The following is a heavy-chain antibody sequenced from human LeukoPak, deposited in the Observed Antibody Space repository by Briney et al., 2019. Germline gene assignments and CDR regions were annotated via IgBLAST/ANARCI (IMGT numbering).Heavy chain of an antibody. J-gene: IGHJ5*02. Sequence: GGSLRLSCAASGFTISSYWMHWVRQAPGKGPVWVSRINSDGTSISYADSVKGRFTISRDNAKNTLYLQMNSLRAEDTPVYYCVLGRYGGGFDPWGQGTLVIVSS. D-gene: IGHD6-19*01. CDR1: GFTISSYW. V-gene: IGHV3-74*01. CDR2: INSDGTSI. CDR3: VLGRYGGGFDP.